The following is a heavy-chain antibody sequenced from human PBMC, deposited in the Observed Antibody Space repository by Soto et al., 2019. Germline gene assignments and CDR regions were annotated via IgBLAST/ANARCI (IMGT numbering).Heavy chain of an antibody. D-gene: IGHD4-17*01. V-gene: IGHV4-30-2*01. Sequence: QLQLQESGSGLVKPSQTLSLTCAVSGGSINSGAYSWSWIRQPPGKGLEWIGYIYHSGSTYYNPSLRSRVTISVDRSKNQFSLNLSSVTAADTALYYCARGALRWSTSWDFDYWGQGTLVPVSS. CDR2: IYHSGST. CDR1: GGSINSGAYS. CDR3: ARGALRWSTSWDFDY. J-gene: IGHJ4*02.